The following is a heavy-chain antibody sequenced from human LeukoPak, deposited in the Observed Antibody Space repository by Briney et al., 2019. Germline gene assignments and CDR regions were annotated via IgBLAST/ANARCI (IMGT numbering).Heavy chain of an antibody. Sequence: ASVTVSCKVSGYTLTELSMHWVGQAPGKGGEWMGGFDPEDGETTYAQKFQGRVTMTEDTSTDTAYMELSSLRSEDTAVYYCATAVVPAARKDYWGQGTLVTVSS. CDR2: FDPEDGET. CDR3: ATAVVPAARKDY. V-gene: IGHV1-24*01. CDR1: GYTLTELS. J-gene: IGHJ4*02. D-gene: IGHD2-2*01.